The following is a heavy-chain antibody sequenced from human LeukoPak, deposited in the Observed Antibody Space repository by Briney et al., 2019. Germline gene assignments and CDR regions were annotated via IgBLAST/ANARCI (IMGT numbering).Heavy chain of an antibody. V-gene: IGHV1-8*01. CDR2: MKPNSGNT. CDR1: GYTFTSYD. CDR3: ARGDYDSSGYSPSYYYYYYGMDV. D-gene: IGHD3-22*01. Sequence: ASVKVSCKASGYTFTSYDINWVRQATGQGMDWMGWMKPNSGNTGYAQKFQGRVTMTGNTSISTAYMELSSLRSEDTAVYYCARGDYDSSGYSPSYYYYYYGMDVWGQGTTVTVSS. J-gene: IGHJ6*02.